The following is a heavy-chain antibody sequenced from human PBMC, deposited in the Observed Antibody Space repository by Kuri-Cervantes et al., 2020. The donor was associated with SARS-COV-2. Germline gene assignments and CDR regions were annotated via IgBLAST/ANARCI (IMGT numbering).Heavy chain of an antibody. V-gene: IGHV3-66*01. CDR1: GFTFSSYG. CDR3: AGVAKSGWNANNWFDP. J-gene: IGHJ5*02. Sequence: LSLTCAASGFTFSSYGMHWVRQAPGKGLEWVSVIYSGGSTYYADSVKGRFTISRDNSKNTLYLQMNSLRAEDTAVYYCAGVAKSGWNANNWFDPWGRGTLVTVSS. D-gene: IGHD1-1*01. CDR2: IYSGGST.